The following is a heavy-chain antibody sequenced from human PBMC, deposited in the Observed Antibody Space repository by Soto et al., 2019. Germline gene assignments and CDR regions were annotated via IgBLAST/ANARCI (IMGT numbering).Heavy chain of an antibody. Sequence: SGPTLVNPTQTLTLICTFSGFSLSTSGVGVGWIRQPPGKALEWLALIYWDDDKRYSPSLRSRLTINKDTSKNQVVLTMTNMDPVDTATYYCIQSRCGGDCLQSYASHYYYGIDVWGQGTTVTVSS. CDR3: IQSRCGGDCLQSYASHYYYGIDV. J-gene: IGHJ6*02. CDR1: GFSLSTSGVG. D-gene: IGHD2-21*02. V-gene: IGHV2-5*02. CDR2: IYWDDDK.